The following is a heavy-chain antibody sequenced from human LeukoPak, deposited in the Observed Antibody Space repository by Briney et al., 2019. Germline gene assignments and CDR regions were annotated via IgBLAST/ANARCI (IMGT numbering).Heavy chain of an antibody. V-gene: IGHV3-23*01. CDR2: ISGSGGST. CDR3: AKIEPRYSSRTHFDY. Sequence: GGSLRLSCAASGFTVSSNYMSWVRQAPGKGLEWVSAISGSGGSTYYADSVKGRFTISRDNSKNTLYLQMNSLRAEDTAVYYCAKIEPRYSSRTHFDYWGQGTLVTVSS. J-gene: IGHJ4*02. D-gene: IGHD6-13*01. CDR1: GFTVSSNY.